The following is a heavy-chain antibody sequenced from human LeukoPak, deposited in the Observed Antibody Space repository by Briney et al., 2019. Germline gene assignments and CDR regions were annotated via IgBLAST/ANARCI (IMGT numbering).Heavy chain of an antibody. D-gene: IGHD2-2*01. V-gene: IGHV3-20*01. CDR1: GFAFDDYG. CDR3: ARDQPYCSSTSCYWDAFDI. CDR2: INWNGGST. Sequence: GGSLRLSCAASGFAFDDYGMSWVRQAPGKGLEWVSGINWNGGSTGYADSVKGRFTISRDNATNSLYLQMNSLRAEDTALYDCARDQPYCSSTSCYWDAFDIWGQGTMATVSS. J-gene: IGHJ3*02.